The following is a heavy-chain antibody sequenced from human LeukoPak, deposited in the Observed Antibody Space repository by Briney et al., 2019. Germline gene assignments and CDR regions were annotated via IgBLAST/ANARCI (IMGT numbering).Heavy chain of an antibody. CDR2: IIPIFGTA. Sequence: SVKVSCKASGGAFSSYAISWVRQAPGQGLEWMGGIIPIFGTANYAQKFQGRVTTTTDESTSTAYMELSSLRSEDTAVYYCAREGSSIVGALIDYWGQGTLVTVSS. V-gene: IGHV1-69*05. J-gene: IGHJ4*02. CDR3: AREGSSIVGALIDY. D-gene: IGHD1-26*01. CDR1: GGAFSSYA.